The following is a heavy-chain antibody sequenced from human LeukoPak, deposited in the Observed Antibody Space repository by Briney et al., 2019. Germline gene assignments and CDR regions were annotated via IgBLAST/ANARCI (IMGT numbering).Heavy chain of an antibody. D-gene: IGHD2-15*01. CDR3: ARVDQLGYCSDGSCPTYFDY. CDR1: GGTFSSYA. V-gene: IGHV1-69*01. J-gene: IGHJ4*02. CDR2: IIPIFGTA. Sequence: SVEVSCKASGGTFSSYAISWVRQAPGQGLEWMGGIIPIFGTANYAQKFQGRVTITADESTSTAYMELSSLRSEDTAVYYCARVDQLGYCSDGSCPTYFDYWGQGTLVTVSS.